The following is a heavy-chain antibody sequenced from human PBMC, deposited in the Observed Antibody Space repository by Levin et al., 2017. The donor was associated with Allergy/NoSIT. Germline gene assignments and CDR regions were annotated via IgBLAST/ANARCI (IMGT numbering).Heavy chain of an antibody. D-gene: IGHD1-1*01. J-gene: IGHJ4*02. V-gene: IGHV3-53*01. CDR1: GFTVSSNY. Sequence: GGSLRLSCAASGFTVSSNYMSWVRQAPGKGLEWVSLYYGDGRTAYGDSVKGRFTIYRDISRNTLDLQMNSLRAEDTALYYCARLSGTVWSPFDLWGQGTLVTVSS. CDR3: ARLSGTVWSPFDL. CDR2: YYGDGRT.